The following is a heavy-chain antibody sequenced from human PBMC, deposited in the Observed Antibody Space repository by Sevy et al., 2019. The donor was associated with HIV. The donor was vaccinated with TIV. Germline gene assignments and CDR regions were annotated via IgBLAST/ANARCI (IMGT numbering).Heavy chain of an antibody. V-gene: IGHV6-1*01. CDR1: GDSASSSSAA. CDR3: ARGDELNSYYYGMDV. Sequence: SQTLSLTCAISGDSASSSSAAWNWFRQSPSRGLEWLGRTYYRSKWYNNYAVSVKSRVTINPDTSENQFSLHLNSVTPEDTAVYFCARGDELNSYYYGMDVWGQGTTVTVSS. CDR2: TYYRSKWYN. J-gene: IGHJ6*02. D-gene: IGHD1-1*01.